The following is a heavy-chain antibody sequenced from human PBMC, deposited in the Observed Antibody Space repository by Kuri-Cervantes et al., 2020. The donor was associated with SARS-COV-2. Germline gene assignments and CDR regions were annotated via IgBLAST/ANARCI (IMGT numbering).Heavy chain of an antibody. CDR2: ISYDGSNK. CDR3: ARDRVGVHDS. J-gene: IGHJ4*02. CDR1: GFTFSRYA. Sequence: GGSLRLSCAGSGFTFSRYAMHWVRQAPGKGLEWVAVISYDGSNKDYTASGKGRFIISRDNSQNTLYLQIKSLRTQDTALYYCARDRVGVHDSWGQGTLVTVSS. V-gene: IGHV3-30-3*01. D-gene: IGHD2-21*01.